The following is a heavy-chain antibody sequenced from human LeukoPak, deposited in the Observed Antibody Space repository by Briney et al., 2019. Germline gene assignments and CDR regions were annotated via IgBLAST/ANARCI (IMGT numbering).Heavy chain of an antibody. V-gene: IGHV3-30*04. D-gene: IGHD3-10*01. J-gene: IGHJ3*02. CDR3: ARGWGSHYDWFGDAFDI. Sequence: GGSLRLSCAASGFTFSSYTMHWVRHAPGKGLEWVAVISFDGNNKNYADSVKGRFTISRDNSKSTLFLQMNSLSVEDTAVYYCARGWGSHYDWFGDAFDIWGQGTMVTVSS. CDR1: GFTFSSYT. CDR2: ISFDGNNK.